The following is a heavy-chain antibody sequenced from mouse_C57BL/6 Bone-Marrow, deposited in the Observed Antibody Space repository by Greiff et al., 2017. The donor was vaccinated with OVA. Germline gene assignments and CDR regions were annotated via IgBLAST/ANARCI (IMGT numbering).Heavy chain of an antibody. D-gene: IGHD2-4*01. CDR3: ARHVQYDYDEGAYAMDY. J-gene: IGHJ4*01. CDR2: FYPGSGSI. V-gene: IGHV1-62-2*01. CDR1: GYTFTAYT. Sequence: VQLQQSGAELVKPGASVKLSCKASGYTFTAYTIHWVKQRSGQGLEWIGWFYPGSGSIKYNEKFKDKATLTADKSSSTVYMELSRLTSEDAAVYFWARHVQYDYDEGAYAMDYWGQGTSVTVSS.